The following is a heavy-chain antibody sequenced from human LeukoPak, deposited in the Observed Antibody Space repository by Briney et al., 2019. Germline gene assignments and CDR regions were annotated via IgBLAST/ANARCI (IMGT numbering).Heavy chain of an antibody. V-gene: IGHV1-2*02. CDR2: INPNSGAT. CDR1: GYTFTVYY. J-gene: IGHJ5*02. D-gene: IGHD3-10*01. CDR3: ARGRFGEWDNWFDP. Sequence: GASVTVSFKASGYTFTVYYIHWVRQAPGQGLEWMAWINPNSGATNYAQKFQGRVSMTRDTSISTAYMALSRLTSDDTAVYFCARGRFGEWDNWFDPWGQGTLVTVS.